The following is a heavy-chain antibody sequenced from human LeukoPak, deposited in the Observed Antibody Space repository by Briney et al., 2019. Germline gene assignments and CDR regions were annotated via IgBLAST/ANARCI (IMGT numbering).Heavy chain of an antibody. CDR2: ISWNSGSI. D-gene: IGHD3-22*01. CDR3: AKAGGGYYDSSGYLDY. Sequence: GGSLRLSCAASGFTFDDYAMHWVRHAPGKGLEWVSGISWNSGSIGYADSVKGRFTISRDNAKNSLYLQMNSLRAEDTALYYCAKAGGGYYDSSGYLDYWGQGTLVTVSS. V-gene: IGHV3-9*01. J-gene: IGHJ4*02. CDR1: GFTFDDYA.